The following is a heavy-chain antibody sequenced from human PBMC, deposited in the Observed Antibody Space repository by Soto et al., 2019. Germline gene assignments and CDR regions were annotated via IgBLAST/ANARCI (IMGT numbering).Heavy chain of an antibody. V-gene: IGHV3-48*02. J-gene: IGHJ6*02. CDR2: ISSSSSTI. CDR1: GFTFSSYS. Sequence: GGSLRLSCAASGFTFSSYSMNWVRQAPGKGLEWVSYISSSSSTIYYADSVKGRFTISRDNAKNSLYLQMNSLRDEDTAVYYCARVDSSSSAGLYYYYGMDVWGQGTTVTVSS. D-gene: IGHD6-6*01. CDR3: ARVDSSSSAGLYYYYGMDV.